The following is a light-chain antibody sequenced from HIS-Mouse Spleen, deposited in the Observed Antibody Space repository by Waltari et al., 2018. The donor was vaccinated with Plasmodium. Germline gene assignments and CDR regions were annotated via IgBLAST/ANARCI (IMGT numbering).Light chain of an antibody. J-gene: IGLJ2*01. CDR2: KDS. CDR3: LSADSSGTYVV. Sequence: SYELTQPPSVSVSLGQMARITCSGAALPKKYASWYQQKPGQFPVLVIYKDSERPSGIPERFSGSSSGTIVTLTISGVQAEDEADYYCLSADSSGTYVVFGGGTKLTVL. CDR1: ALPKKY. V-gene: IGLV3-16*01.